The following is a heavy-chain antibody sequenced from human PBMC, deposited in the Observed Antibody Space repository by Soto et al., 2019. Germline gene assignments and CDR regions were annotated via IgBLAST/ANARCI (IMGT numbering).Heavy chain of an antibody. CDR3: AKDHGHIVVVTAIRHDY. J-gene: IGHJ4*02. D-gene: IGHD2-21*02. CDR1: GFTFSSYA. Sequence: PGGSLRLSCAASGFTFSSYAMSWVRQAPGKGLEWVSAISGSGGSTYYADSVKGRFTISRDNSKNTLYLQMNSLRAEDTAVYYCAKDHGHIVVVTAIRHDYWGQGTLVTVSS. CDR2: ISGSGGST. V-gene: IGHV3-23*01.